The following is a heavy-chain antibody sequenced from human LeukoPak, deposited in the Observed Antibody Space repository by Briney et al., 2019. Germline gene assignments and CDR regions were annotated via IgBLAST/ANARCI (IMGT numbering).Heavy chain of an antibody. Sequence: SETLSLTCSVSGDSISSYYWNWIRQPAGKGLEWIGRVYTSGSTNYNPSLKSRVTITLDKSKKQFSLNLVSVTAADTAVYYCAREPVSSSGWYNFDFWGPGTLVSVSS. CDR3: AREPVSSSGWYNFDF. D-gene: IGHD6-19*01. V-gene: IGHV4-4*07. CDR1: GDSISSYY. CDR2: VYTSGST. J-gene: IGHJ4*02.